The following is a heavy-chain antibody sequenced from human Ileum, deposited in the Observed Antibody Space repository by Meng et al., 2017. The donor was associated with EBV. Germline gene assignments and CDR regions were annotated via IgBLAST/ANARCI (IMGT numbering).Heavy chain of an antibody. V-gene: IGHV4-61*08. Sequence: QVQLQQSAPGRVRPSATLSFTFPVSGASVTSSGYYWSWLRQSPGKGLEWLGYVNYNGDSTYNPSLKSRVTIFIDTSKKQFYLNLTSATAADTAIYYCARDLRVGGAFDYWGQGTLVTVSS. J-gene: IGHJ4*02. CDR1: GASVTSSGYY. D-gene: IGHD1-26*01. CDR2: VNYNGDS. CDR3: ARDLRVGGAFDY.